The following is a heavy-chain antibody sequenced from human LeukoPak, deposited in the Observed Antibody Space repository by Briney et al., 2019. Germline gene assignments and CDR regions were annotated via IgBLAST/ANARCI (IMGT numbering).Heavy chain of an antibody. V-gene: IGHV3-30*18. J-gene: IGHJ4*02. D-gene: IGHD5-24*01. Sequence: GGSLRLSCAASGCTFSSYGMHWVRQAPGKGLEWVAVISYDGSNKYYADSVKGRFTISRDNSKNTLYLQMNSLRAEDTAVYYCAKDRDAFPDGLDYWGQGTLVTVSS. CDR2: ISYDGSNK. CDR3: AKDRDAFPDGLDY. CDR1: GCTFSSYG.